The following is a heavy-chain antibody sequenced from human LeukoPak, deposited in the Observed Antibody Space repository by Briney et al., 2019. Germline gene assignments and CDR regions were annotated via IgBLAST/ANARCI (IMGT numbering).Heavy chain of an antibody. V-gene: IGHV3-21*01. D-gene: IGHD4-17*01. CDR2: ISISSNYK. J-gene: IGHJ4*02. Sequence: GGSLRLSCAASGFTFSRYSMNWVRQAPGKGLEWVSSISISSNYKYYPDSLKGRFTISRDNAKNSLYLQMNSLRAEDTAVYYCARDYGLYGDFGGDYWGQGTLVTVSS. CDR1: GFTFSRYS. CDR3: ARDYGLYGDFGGDY.